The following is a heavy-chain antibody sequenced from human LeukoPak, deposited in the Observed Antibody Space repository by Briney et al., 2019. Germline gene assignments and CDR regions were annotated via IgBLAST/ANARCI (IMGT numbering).Heavy chain of an antibody. J-gene: IGHJ4*02. Sequence: GGSLRLSCAVSGITLSNYGMSWVRQAPGKGLEWVAGISDSGGSTNYADSVKGRFTISRDNPKNTLYLQMNSLRAEDTAVYYCAKDLYYGSGRRYFDYWGQGTLVTVSS. D-gene: IGHD3-10*01. CDR1: GITLSNYG. CDR3: AKDLYYGSGRRYFDY. V-gene: IGHV3-23*01. CDR2: ISDSGGST.